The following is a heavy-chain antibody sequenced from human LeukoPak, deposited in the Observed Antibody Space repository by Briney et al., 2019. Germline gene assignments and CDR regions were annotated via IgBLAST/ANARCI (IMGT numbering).Heavy chain of an antibody. D-gene: IGHD1-26*01. CDR2: VSTSSYYI. CDR1: GFTLRSYS. Sequence: PGGSLRLSCVASGFTLRSYSMNWVRQAPGEGLEWVSYVSTSSYYIYYADSVKGRFTISRDDAKNSLYLQMNSLRAEDTAIYSCARDASGSSIGLIDSWGQGSLVIVSS. J-gene: IGHJ4*02. CDR3: ARDASGSSIGLIDS. V-gene: IGHV3-21*01.